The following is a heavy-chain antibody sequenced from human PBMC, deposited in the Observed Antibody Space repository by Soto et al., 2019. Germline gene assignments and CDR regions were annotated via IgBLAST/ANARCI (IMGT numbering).Heavy chain of an antibody. Sequence: EGSLRLSCAASGFTFSGSSMHWVRHASGKGLEWVGRIRGKTDTYATAYAAPVRGRFTISRDDSKNTAYLQMNSLKTEDTAVYFCTKRIGAYAMDVWRQGTTVTVSS. J-gene: IGHJ6*02. CDR1: GFTFSGSS. V-gene: IGHV3-73*01. CDR3: TKRIGAYAMDV. CDR2: IRGKTDTYAT. D-gene: IGHD6-13*01.